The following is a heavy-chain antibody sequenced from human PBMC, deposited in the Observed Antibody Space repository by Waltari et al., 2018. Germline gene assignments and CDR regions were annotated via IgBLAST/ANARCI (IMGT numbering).Heavy chain of an antibody. Sequence: VQLVQSGAEVKKTGASVKVSCKASGYTFTSYDINWVRQATGQGLEWMGWVNPNSGNTDYSQKFQGRVTMTRNTSISTAYMKLSSLRSEDTAVYYCARSATTVTTNWFDPWGQGTLVTVSS. V-gene: IGHV1-8*01. CDR2: VNPNSGNT. CDR1: GYTFTSYD. CDR3: ARSATTVTTNWFDP. J-gene: IGHJ5*02. D-gene: IGHD4-4*01.